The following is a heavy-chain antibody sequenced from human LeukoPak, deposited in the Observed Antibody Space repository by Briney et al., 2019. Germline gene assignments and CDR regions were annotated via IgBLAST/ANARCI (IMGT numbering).Heavy chain of an antibody. CDR3: ARAYYYGSANAFDI. V-gene: IGHV3-7*04. CDR1: GFTFSSYS. CDR2: IKQDGSEK. Sequence: GGSLRLSCAASGFTFSSYSMSWVRQAPGKGLEWVANIKQDGSEKYYVDSVKGRFTISRDNAKNSLYLQMNSLRAEDTALYYCARAYYYGSANAFDIWGQGTMVTVSS. J-gene: IGHJ3*02. D-gene: IGHD3-10*01.